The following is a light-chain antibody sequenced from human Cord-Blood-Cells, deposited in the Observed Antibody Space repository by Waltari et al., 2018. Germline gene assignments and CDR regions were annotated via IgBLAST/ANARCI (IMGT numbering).Light chain of an antibody. V-gene: IGKV1-8*01. Sequence: AIRMTQSPSSLSASTGDRVTITCRACQGISSYLAWYQKKPGKAPKLLIYAASTLQSGVPSRFSGSGSGTYFTLTISCLQSEDFATYYCQQYYSYPTFGQGTRLEIK. CDR2: AAS. CDR3: QQYYSYPT. CDR1: QGISSY. J-gene: IGKJ5*01.